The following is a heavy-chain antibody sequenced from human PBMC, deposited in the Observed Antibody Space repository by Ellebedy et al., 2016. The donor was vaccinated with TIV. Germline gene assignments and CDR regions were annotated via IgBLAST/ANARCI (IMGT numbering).Heavy chain of an antibody. CDR2: ISAYNGNT. V-gene: IGHV1-18*04. CDR3: ARGRGDSGYDFGDAFDI. Sequence: ASVKVSXKASSYTFTSYGISWVRQAPGQGLEWMGWISAYNGNTNYAQKLQGRVTMTTDTSTSTAYMELRSLRSDDTAVYYCARGRGDSGYDFGDAFDIWGQGTMVTVSS. J-gene: IGHJ3*02. D-gene: IGHD5-12*01. CDR1: SYTFTSYG.